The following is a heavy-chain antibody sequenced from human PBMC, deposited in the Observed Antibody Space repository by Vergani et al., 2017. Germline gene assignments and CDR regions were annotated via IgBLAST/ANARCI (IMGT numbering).Heavy chain of an antibody. CDR3: AKDREGSLYS. CDR2: ISYDGSNK. CDR1: GFTFSSYG. D-gene: IGHD1-26*01. J-gene: IGHJ4*02. V-gene: IGHV3-30*18. Sequence: QVQLVESGGGAVQPGRSLRLSCAASGFTFSSYGMHWVRQAPGKGLEWVAVISYDGSNKYYADSVKGRFTISRDNSKNTLYLQMNSLRAEDTAVYYCAKDREGSLYSWGQGTLVTVSS.